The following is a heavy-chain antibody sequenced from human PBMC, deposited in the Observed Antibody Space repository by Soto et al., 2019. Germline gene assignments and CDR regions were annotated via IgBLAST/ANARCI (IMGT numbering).Heavy chain of an antibody. CDR1: GFTFSSYG. Sequence: GGSLRLSCAASGFTFSSYGMHWVRQAPGKGLEWVAVISYDGSNKYYADSVKGRFTISRDNSKNTLYLQMNSLRAEDTAVYYCARDLSGASWAKSFYYYYGMDVWGQGTTVTVSS. V-gene: IGHV3-30*03. CDR3: ARDLSGASWAKSFYYYYGMDV. CDR2: ISYDGSNK. D-gene: IGHD1-26*01. J-gene: IGHJ6*02.